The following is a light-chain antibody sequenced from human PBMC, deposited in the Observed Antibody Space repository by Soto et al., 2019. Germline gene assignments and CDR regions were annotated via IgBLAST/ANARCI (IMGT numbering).Light chain of an antibody. CDR1: SSDVGGYNY. J-gene: IGLJ3*02. V-gene: IGLV2-14*03. Sequence: QSALTQPASVSGSPGQSITISCTGTSSDVGGYNYVSWYQHHPGKAPKLMIYDVSNRPSGVSNRFSGSKSGNTASLTISGLQAEYEADYYCSSYTSSSTGVFGGGTKVTVL. CDR3: SSYTSSSTGV. CDR2: DVS.